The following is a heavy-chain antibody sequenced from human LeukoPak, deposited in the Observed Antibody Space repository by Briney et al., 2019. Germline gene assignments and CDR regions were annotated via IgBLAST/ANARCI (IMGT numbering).Heavy chain of an antibody. J-gene: IGHJ4*02. Sequence: GGSLTLSCAASGFTFSNYGMHWVRQAPGKGLEWVATISFDGSSKYYADSVKGRFTSSRDNSKNTLYLQMNSLRPEDTAVYYCARDRRSYYGSGSSAPDYWGQGTLVTVSS. V-gene: IGHV3-30*03. D-gene: IGHD3-10*01. CDR2: ISFDGSSK. CDR1: GFTFSNYG. CDR3: ARDRRSYYGSGSSAPDY.